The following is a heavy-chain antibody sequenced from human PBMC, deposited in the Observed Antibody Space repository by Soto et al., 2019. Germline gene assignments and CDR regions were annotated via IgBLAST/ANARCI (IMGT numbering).Heavy chain of an antibody. Sequence: GASVKVSCKASGGTFSSYAISWVRQAPGQGLEWMGGIIPIFGTANYAQKFQGRVTITADESTSTAYMELSSLRSEDTAVYYCAIELNYDNAPIAFDIWGQGTMVTVSS. CDR2: IIPIFGTA. D-gene: IGHD3-22*01. V-gene: IGHV1-69*13. CDR1: GGTFSSYA. CDR3: AIELNYDNAPIAFDI. J-gene: IGHJ3*02.